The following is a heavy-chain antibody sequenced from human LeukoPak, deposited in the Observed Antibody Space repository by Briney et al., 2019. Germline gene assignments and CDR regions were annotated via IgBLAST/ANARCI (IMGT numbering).Heavy chain of an antibody. CDR3: ATTSGHDFGVRQSDY. CDR1: GGSFSHYY. J-gene: IGHJ4*02. D-gene: IGHD3/OR15-3a*01. CDR2: VNHSGSA. Sequence: PSETLSLTCAVYGGSFSHYYWIWLRQPPGKGLEWIGEVNHSGSAHYNPSLKSRVTMSLDTSKNQFSLRLTSVTAADTAVYYCATTSGHDFGVRQSDYWGKGTLVTVSS. V-gene: IGHV4-34*01.